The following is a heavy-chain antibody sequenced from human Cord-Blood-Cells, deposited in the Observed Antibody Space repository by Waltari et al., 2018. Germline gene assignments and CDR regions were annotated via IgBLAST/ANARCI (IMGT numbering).Heavy chain of an antibody. Sequence: QVQLVQSGAEVTRPGTSVKVSCKASGYTFTSSAMHWVCQALGQRLEWIGWINAGNGNTKYSQKFQGRVTITRDTSASTAYMELSSLRSEDTAVYYCASEVAAAGTGDYWGQGTLVTVSS. D-gene: IGHD6-13*01. V-gene: IGHV1-3*01. CDR1: GYTFTSSA. CDR2: INAGNGNT. J-gene: IGHJ4*02. CDR3: ASEVAAAGTGDY.